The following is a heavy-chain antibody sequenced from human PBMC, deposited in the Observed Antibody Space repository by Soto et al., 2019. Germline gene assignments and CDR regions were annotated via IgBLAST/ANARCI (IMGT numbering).Heavy chain of an antibody. Sequence: PGGSLRLSCAASGFTFSTYAMNWVRQGPGKGLEWVSDISGSGGSTYYADSVKGRFTISRDNSKNTLYLQMNSLRADDTAVYYGAKRGGGGSVDYYYGMDVWGPGTTVTVSS. CDR1: GFTFSTYA. V-gene: IGHV3-23*01. CDR3: AKRGGGGSVDYYYGMDV. CDR2: ISGSGGST. D-gene: IGHD6-25*01. J-gene: IGHJ6*02.